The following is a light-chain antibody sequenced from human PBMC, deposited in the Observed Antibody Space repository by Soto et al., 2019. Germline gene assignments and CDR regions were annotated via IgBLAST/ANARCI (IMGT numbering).Light chain of an antibody. CDR2: WAS. CDR3: QHFYSIPNT. J-gene: IGKJ3*01. CDR1: QSVLHSSNNKNY. Sequence: DIVMTQSPDSLAVSLGERATINCKSSQSVLHSSNNKNYLAWYQQKPGQPPKLLIYWASTRESGVPDRFSGSGSGTDFTLTISSLQAEDVAVYYCQHFYSIPNTFGPGTKVDVK. V-gene: IGKV4-1*01.